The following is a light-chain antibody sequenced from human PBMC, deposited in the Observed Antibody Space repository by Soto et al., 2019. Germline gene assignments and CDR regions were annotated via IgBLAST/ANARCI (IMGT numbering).Light chain of an antibody. CDR3: QVWDSSSDPLYV. Sequence: SYELPQPPSVSVAPGQTARITCGGNNIGSKSVHWYQQKPSQAPVLVVYDDSDRPSGIPERFSGSNSGNTATLTISRVEAGDEADYYCQVWDSSSDPLYVFGTGTKVTVL. CDR2: DDS. V-gene: IGLV3-21*02. J-gene: IGLJ1*01. CDR1: NIGSKS.